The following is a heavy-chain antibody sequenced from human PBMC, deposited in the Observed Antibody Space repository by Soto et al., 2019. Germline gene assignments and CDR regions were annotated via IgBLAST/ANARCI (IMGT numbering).Heavy chain of an antibody. Sequence: GGSLRLSCAASGFTFSSYAMSWVRQAPGKGLEWVSAISGSGGSTYYADSVKGRFTISRDNSKNTLYLQMNSLRAEDTAVYYCAKDFIVVGVPAAIDFYFDYWGQGTLVTVSS. CDR1: GFTFSSYA. D-gene: IGHD2-2*01. CDR2: ISGSGGST. V-gene: IGHV3-23*01. J-gene: IGHJ4*02. CDR3: AKDFIVVGVPAAIDFYFDY.